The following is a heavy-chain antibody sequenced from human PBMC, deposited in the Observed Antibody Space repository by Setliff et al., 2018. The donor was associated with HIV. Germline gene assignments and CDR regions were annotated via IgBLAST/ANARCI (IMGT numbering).Heavy chain of an antibody. CDR3: ARVPVSNYYYYMDV. J-gene: IGHJ6*03. CDR2: ISAYNGNT. CDR1: GYTFNSYG. Sequence: GASVKVSCKASGYTFNSYGISWVRQAPGQGLEWMGWISAYNGNTNYAQKLEGRVTMTIDTSTSTAYMELRSLRSDDTAVYYCARVPVSNYYYYMDVWGKGTTVTVSS. V-gene: IGHV1-18*01.